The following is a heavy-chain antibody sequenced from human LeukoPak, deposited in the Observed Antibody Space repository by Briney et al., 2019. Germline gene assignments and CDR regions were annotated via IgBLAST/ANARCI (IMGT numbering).Heavy chain of an antibody. J-gene: IGHJ4*02. CDR1: VYSFINYD. V-gene: IGHV1-18*04. Sequence: GASVKVSCKASVYSFINYDISWVRQAPGQGVEWMGWISAYNDNTNYAQHLQGRVTMTTDTSTSTAYMELRSLISDDTAVYYCARYYSSSSFDFWGQGTLVTVSS. CDR2: ISAYNDNT. D-gene: IGHD6-13*01. CDR3: ARYYSSSSFDF.